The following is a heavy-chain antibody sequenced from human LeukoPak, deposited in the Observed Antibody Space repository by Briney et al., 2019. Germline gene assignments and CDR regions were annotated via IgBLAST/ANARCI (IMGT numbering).Heavy chain of an antibody. J-gene: IGHJ4*02. CDR1: GFTFSAYG. CDR3: AKDIDYGDYFYYFDY. CDR2: IRYDGTNK. V-gene: IGHV3-30*02. D-gene: IGHD4-17*01. Sequence: GGSLRLSCAGSGFTFSAYGLHWVRQAPGKGLEWVAFIRYDGTNKYYADSVKGRFTISRDNSNNTLYLQMNSLRAEDTAVYYCAKDIDYGDYFYYFDYWGQGTLVTVSS.